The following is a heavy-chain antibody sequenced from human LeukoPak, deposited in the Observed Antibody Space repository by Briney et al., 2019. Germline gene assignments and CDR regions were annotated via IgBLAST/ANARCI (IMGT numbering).Heavy chain of an antibody. J-gene: IGHJ6*03. Sequence: GASVEVSCKASGGTFSSYAISWVRQAPGQGLEWMGGNIPIFGTANYAQKFQGRVTITADKSTSTAYMELSSLRSEDTAVYYCARVIPDYDFWSGSAHYYYYYMDVWGKGTTVTVSS. V-gene: IGHV1-69*06. CDR1: GGTFSSYA. CDR3: ARVIPDYDFWSGSAHYYYYYMDV. CDR2: NIPIFGTA. D-gene: IGHD3-3*01.